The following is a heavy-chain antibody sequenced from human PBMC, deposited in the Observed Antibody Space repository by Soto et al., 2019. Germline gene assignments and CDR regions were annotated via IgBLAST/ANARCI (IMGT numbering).Heavy chain of an antibody. CDR2: IGARGSDT. J-gene: IGHJ4*02. CDR1: GFTFNIYT. Sequence: EVPLLESGGGLVQPGGSLRLSCAASGFTFNIYTMSWVRQAPGKGLEWVSGIGARGSDTYFPDSVKGRFTISRDNAMDMVYLQMNSLRAEDTAVYFCAKGGTDHIGDFDSWGQGTMVTVSS. V-gene: IGHV3-23*01. CDR3: AKGGTDHIGDFDS. D-gene: IGHD5-12*01.